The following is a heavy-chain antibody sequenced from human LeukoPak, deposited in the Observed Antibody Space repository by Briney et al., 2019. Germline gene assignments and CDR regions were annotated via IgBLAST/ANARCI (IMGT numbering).Heavy chain of an antibody. Sequence: GGSLRLSCAASGFTFSSYSMNWVRQAPGKGLEWVSSISSSSSYIYYADSVRGRFTTSRDNAKNSLFLQMNSLRAEDTAVYYCVREETESFDYWGQGTLVTVSS. J-gene: IGHJ4*02. CDR3: VREETESFDY. V-gene: IGHV3-21*01. CDR1: GFTFSSYS. CDR2: ISSSSSYI.